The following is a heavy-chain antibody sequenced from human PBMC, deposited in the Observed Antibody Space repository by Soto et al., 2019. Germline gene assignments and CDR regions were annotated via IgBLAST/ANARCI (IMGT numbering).Heavy chain of an antibody. CDR3: ARDRWGSYSFDS. Sequence: QVQLVQSGAEVKKPRSSVKVSCKASGGVFRNYAINWVRQAPGQGLEWMGGIIPVFVTADYPQKFQGRVTITADESTTTAYMELTSLKTEDTAVYFCARDRWGSYSFDSWGQGTLVTVAS. J-gene: IGHJ5*01. CDR2: IIPVFVTA. CDR1: GGVFRNYA. V-gene: IGHV1-69*01. D-gene: IGHD1-26*01.